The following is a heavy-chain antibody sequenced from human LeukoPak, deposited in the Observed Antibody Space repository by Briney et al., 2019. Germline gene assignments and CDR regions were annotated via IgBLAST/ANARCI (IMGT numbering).Heavy chain of an antibody. CDR3: AESDGSGSYFDY. D-gene: IGHD3-10*01. CDR2: VYHTGNT. J-gene: IGHJ4*02. Sequence: SETLSLTCTVSGGSIRNYYWSWIRQPPGKGLEWIGYVYHTGNTKYNPSLESRATISIGTSKNQFSLKLSSVTAADSAVYYCAESDGSGSYFDYWGQGTLVTVS. V-gene: IGHV4-59*03. CDR1: GGSIRNYY.